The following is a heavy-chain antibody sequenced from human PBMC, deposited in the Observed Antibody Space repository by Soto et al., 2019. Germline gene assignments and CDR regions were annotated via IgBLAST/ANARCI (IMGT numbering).Heavy chain of an antibody. CDR1: GFSFSSYW. CDR2: IKTDGSST. D-gene: IGHD5-18*01. V-gene: IGHV3-74*01. CDR3: AKREGNTYGLFH. J-gene: IGHJ4*02. Sequence: EVLLVESGGGLVQPGGSLRLSCAASGFSFSSYWIHWVRQAPGKGLVWVSRIKTDGSSTDYADSVKGRFTISRDNAKNTLYLQMNSLSAEDTAVYYCAKREGNTYGLFHWGQGTLVTVSS.